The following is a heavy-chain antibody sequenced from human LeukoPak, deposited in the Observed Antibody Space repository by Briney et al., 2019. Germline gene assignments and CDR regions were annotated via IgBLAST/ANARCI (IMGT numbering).Heavy chain of an antibody. CDR3: ARDRRYGVHWYYGMDV. V-gene: IGHV3-66*02. D-gene: IGHD3-16*02. J-gene: IGHJ6*02. CDR1: GFTVSSNY. Sequence: GGSLRLSCAASGFTVSSNYMSWVRQAPGKGLEWVSVIYSGGSTYYADSVKSRFTISRDNSKNTLYLQMNSLRAEDTAVYYCARDRRYGVHWYYGMDVWGQGTTVTVSS. CDR2: IYSGGST.